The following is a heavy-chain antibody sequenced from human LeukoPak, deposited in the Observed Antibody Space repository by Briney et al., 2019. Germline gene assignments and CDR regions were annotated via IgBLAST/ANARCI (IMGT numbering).Heavy chain of an antibody. D-gene: IGHD3-3*01. Sequence: GGSLRLSCAASGFTFSSYAMNWVRQAPGKGLEWVSAISGSGDSTYYADSVKGRFTIFRDNSKNTLYMQMNSLGAEDTAVYYCAQDWSDAFDIWGQGTMVTVSS. CDR2: ISGSGDST. V-gene: IGHV3-23*01. J-gene: IGHJ3*02. CDR1: GFTFSSYA. CDR3: AQDWSDAFDI.